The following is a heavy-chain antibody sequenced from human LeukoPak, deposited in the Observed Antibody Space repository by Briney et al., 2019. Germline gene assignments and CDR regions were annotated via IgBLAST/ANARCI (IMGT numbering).Heavy chain of an antibody. V-gene: IGHV4-34*01. CDR1: GGSFSGYY. CDR2: INHSGST. J-gene: IGHJ4*02. D-gene: IGHD2-15*01. Sequence: PSETLSLTCAVYGGSFSGYYWSWIRQPPGKGLEWIGEINHSGSTNYNPSLKSRVTISVDTSKNQFSLKLSSVTAADTAVYYCVRGHPGPLGYCSGGSCSRGYFDYWGQGTLVTVSS. CDR3: VRGHPGPLGYCSGGSCSRGYFDY.